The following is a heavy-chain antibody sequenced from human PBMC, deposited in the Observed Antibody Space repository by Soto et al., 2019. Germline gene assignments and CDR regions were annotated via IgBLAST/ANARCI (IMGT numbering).Heavy chain of an antibody. J-gene: IGHJ5*02. Sequence: QLQLQESGPGLVKASETLSLTCAVSGASISSSSSYWGWIRQPPGKGLEWIGNIYYIGNTYYNPSLKSRVAISIDPSKTRFSLKLNSVTPEERAVFYWGAPASVAKGSPFETWGQGTLVPVPS. D-gene: IGHD1-26*01. CDR2: IYYIGNT. CDR1: GASISSSSSY. V-gene: IGHV4-39*01. CDR3: GAPASVAKGSPFET.